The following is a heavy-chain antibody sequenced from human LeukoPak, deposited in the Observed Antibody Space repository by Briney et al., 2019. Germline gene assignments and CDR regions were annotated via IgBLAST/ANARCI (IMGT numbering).Heavy chain of an antibody. CDR3: SKARGGGRDLFDY. V-gene: IGHV3-43D*03. Sequence: GGSLRLSCAASGFSFDDYSMHWVRQAPGKGLEWVSLITWDGGSTYYADSVKGRFTISRDNSKNSLYLQMHSLRAEDSALYYCSKARGGGRDLFDYWGQGTLVTVSS. CDR2: ITWDGGST. J-gene: IGHJ4*02. D-gene: IGHD6-25*01. CDR1: GFSFDDYS.